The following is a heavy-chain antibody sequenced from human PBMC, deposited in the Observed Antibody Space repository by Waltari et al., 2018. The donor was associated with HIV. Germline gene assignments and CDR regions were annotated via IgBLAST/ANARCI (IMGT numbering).Heavy chain of an antibody. CDR1: GYTFSDSY. CDR3: ARVFRGTVNYFDSRLGH. V-gene: IGHV1-2*02. D-gene: IGHD3-22*01. CDR2: INPNSGGT. J-gene: IGHJ5*02. Sequence: QVQLVQSGAEVKKPGASVKVSCKASGYTFSDSYMYWVRQAPGQGLEWMGWINPNSGGTRYAEKFQGRVTMTRDTSISTAYMELSRLRFDDTAVYYCARVFRGTVNYFDSRLGHWGQGTLVTVSS.